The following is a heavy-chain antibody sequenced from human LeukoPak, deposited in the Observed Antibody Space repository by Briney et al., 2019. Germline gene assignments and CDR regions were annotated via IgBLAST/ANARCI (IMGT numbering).Heavy chain of an antibody. Sequence: GGSLRLSCAASGFTFSSYGMHWVRQAPGKGLEWVAVISYDGSNKYYADSAKGRFTISRDNSKNTLYLQMHSLRAEDTAVYYCAKSRPSDAWFGEFDIDYWGQGTLVTVSS. V-gene: IGHV3-30*18. CDR2: ISYDGSNK. CDR1: GFTFSSYG. D-gene: IGHD3-10*01. CDR3: AKSRPSDAWFGEFDIDY. J-gene: IGHJ4*02.